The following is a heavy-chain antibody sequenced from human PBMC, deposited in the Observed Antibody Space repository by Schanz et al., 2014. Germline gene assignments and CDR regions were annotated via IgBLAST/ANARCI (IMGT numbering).Heavy chain of an antibody. Sequence: VQLVESGGGVVQPGRSLRLSCATSGLNFDYYGMNWVRQAPGKGLEWVANIGYDGSEKYYVDSVKGRFTISRDNSKNTLYLQMNSLRAEDTAVYYCARGIITMVRGGDVGAFDIWGQGTMVTVSS. V-gene: IGHV3-33*01. J-gene: IGHJ3*02. CDR2: IGYDGSEK. CDR3: ARGIITMVRGGDVGAFDI. D-gene: IGHD3-10*01. CDR1: GLNFDYYG.